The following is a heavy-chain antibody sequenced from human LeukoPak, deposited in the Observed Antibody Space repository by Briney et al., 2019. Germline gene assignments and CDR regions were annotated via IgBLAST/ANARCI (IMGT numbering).Heavy chain of an antibody. CDR2: INHSGST. V-gene: IGHV4-34*01. D-gene: IGHD5-12*01. CDR1: GGSFSGYY. CDR3: ARGGYMSNWFEH. Sequence: SETLSLTCAVYGGSFSGYYWSWIRQSPGKGLEWIGEINHSGSTNYNPSLKSRVTFSVDTSKKQFSLNLNSVTAADTAVYYCARGGYMSNWFEHWGQGTPVTVSS. J-gene: IGHJ5*02.